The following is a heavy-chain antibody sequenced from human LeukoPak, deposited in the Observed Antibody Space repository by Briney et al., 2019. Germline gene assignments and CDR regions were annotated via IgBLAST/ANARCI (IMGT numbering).Heavy chain of an antibody. CDR2: ISGSSSNT. Sequence: ASVKVSCKAYGYTFMSHGISWVRQAPGQGLEWMGWISGSSSNTNYAQRLQGRVTMTTDTSTTTACMELRSMRSDDTAVYYCARATGTWGHDGFDIWGQGTMVTVSS. CDR1: GYTFMSHG. V-gene: IGHV1-18*01. D-gene: IGHD3-16*01. CDR3: ARATGTWGHDGFDI. J-gene: IGHJ3*02.